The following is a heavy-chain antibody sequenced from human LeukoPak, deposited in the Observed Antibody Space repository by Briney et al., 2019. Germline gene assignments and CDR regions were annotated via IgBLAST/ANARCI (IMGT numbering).Heavy chain of an antibody. CDR1: GGSISSGGYY. Sequence: PSQTLSLTCTVSGGSISSGGYYWSWIRQHPGKGLEWIGYIYYSGSTYYNPSLKSRVTISVDTSKNQFSLKLSSVTAADTAVYYCARRTGDHPRRNWYFDLWGRGTLVTVSS. CDR3: ARRTGDHPRRNWYFDL. J-gene: IGHJ2*01. V-gene: IGHV4-31*03. CDR2: IYYSGST. D-gene: IGHD7-27*01.